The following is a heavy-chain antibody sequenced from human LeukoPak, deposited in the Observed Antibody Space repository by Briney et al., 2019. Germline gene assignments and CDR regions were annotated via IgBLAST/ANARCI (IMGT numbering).Heavy chain of an antibody. D-gene: IGHD3-22*01. J-gene: IGHJ3*02. V-gene: IGHV1-69*13. CDR3: ARVNYYDSSGYYYAAFDI. Sequence: SVKVSCKASGGTFSSYAISWVRQAPGQGLEWMGGIIPIFGTANYAQKFQGRVTITADESTSTAYMELSSLRSEDTAVYYCARVNYYDSSGYYYAAFDICGQGTMVTVSS. CDR1: GGTFSSYA. CDR2: IIPIFGTA.